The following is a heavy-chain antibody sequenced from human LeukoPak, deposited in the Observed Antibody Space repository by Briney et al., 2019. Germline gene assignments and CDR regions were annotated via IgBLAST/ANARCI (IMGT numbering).Heavy chain of an antibody. Sequence: SETLSLTCTVSGYSISSGHFWSWIRQPPGKGLEWIGSIYGSGTTYYDPPLRSRVSISADTSKNHFSLELSSVTAADTAVYYCASVGGGSAGSEVEMATSFDCWGQGTLVTVSS. V-gene: IGHV4-38-2*02. CDR2: IYGSGTT. CDR3: ASVGGGSAGSEVEMATSFDC. CDR1: GYSISSGHF. D-gene: IGHD5-24*01. J-gene: IGHJ4*02.